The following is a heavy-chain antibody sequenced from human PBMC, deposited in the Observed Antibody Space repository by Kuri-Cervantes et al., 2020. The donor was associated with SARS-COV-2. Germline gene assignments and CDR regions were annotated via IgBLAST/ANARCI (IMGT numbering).Heavy chain of an antibody. Sequence: SGPTLVKPTQTLTLTCTFSGFSLSTSGVGVGWIRQPPGRGLEWIGHIYYSGSTYYNPSLKSRLTISVDTSKNQFSLKLSSVTAADTAVYYCARDRVWFGELSGYGMDVWGQGTTVTVSS. CDR1: GFSLSTSGVG. J-gene: IGHJ6*02. D-gene: IGHD3-10*01. CDR3: ARDRVWFGELSGYGMDV. V-gene: IGHV4-30-4*08. CDR2: IYYSGST.